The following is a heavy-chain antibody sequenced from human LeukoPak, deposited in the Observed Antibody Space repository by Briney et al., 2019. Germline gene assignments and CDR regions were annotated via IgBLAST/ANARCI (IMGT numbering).Heavy chain of an antibody. CDR3: ARSIVVVPAAMGAAYYYYYMDV. J-gene: IGHJ6*03. CDR2: IIPIFGTA. V-gene: IGHV1-69*13. CDR1: GYTFTSYA. D-gene: IGHD2-2*01. Sequence: SVKVSCKASGYTFTSYAISWVRQAPGQGLEWMGGIIPIFGTANYAQKFQGRVTITADESTSTAYMELSSLRSEDTAVYYCARSIVVVPAAMGAAYYYYYMDVWGKGTTVTISS.